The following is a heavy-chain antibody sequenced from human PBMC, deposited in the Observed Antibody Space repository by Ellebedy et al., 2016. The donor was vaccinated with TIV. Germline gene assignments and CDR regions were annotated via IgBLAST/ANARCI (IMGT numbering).Heavy chain of an antibody. J-gene: IGHJ4*02. Sequence: AASVKVSCKASGYTLMSYGICWVRQAPGQGLEWMGWVSPYDGNTNYAQKFQGRVTMTIDTSTSTGYMELRSLRSDDPAVYYCARGFRYGSGRWPLDHWGQGTLVTVSS. CDR1: GYTLMSYG. D-gene: IGHD4-23*01. V-gene: IGHV1-18*01. CDR2: VSPYDGNT. CDR3: ARGFRYGSGRWPLDH.